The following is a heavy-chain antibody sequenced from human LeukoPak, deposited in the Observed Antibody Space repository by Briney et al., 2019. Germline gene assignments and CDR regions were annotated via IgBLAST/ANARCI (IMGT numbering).Heavy chain of an antibody. CDR2: INHSGST. V-gene: IGHV4-34*01. CDR3: ARGPRILGYCSSTSCYSNWFDP. D-gene: IGHD2-2*02. CDR1: GGSFSVYY. Sequence: SETLSLTCAVYGGSFSVYYWSWIRQPPGKGLEWIGEINHSGSTNYNPSLKSRVTISVDTSKNQFSLKLSSVTAADTAVYYCARGPRILGYCSSTSCYSNWFDPWGQGTLVTVSS. J-gene: IGHJ5*02.